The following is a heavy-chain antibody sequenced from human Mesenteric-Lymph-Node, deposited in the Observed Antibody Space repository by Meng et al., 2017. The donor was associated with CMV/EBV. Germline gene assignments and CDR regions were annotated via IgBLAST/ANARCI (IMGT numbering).Heavy chain of an antibody. Sequence: GESLKISCAASGFTFSSYWMSWVRQAPGKGLEWVANIKQDGSEKYYVDSVKGRFTNSRDNAKNSLYLQMNSLRAEDTAVYYCARAVRGYSYGSNYWGQGTLVTVSS. CDR3: ARAVRGYSYGSNY. V-gene: IGHV3-7*01. CDR1: GFTFSSYW. J-gene: IGHJ4*02. D-gene: IGHD5-18*01. CDR2: IKQDGSEK.